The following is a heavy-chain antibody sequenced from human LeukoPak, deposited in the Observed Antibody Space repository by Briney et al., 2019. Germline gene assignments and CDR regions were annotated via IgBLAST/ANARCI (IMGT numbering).Heavy chain of an antibody. J-gene: IGHJ5*02. CDR2: IKTDGSEK. CDR1: GFTFSDYW. Sequence: GGSLRLSCAASGFTFSDYWMSWVRQAPGKGLEWVANIKTDGSEKHYVDSVKGRFTISRDNAKNSLYLQMSSLRVEDTAVFYCAKYSYGSGTSFYPWGERAPVSVSS. D-gene: IGHD3-10*01. V-gene: IGHV3-7*01. CDR3: AKYSYGSGTSFYP.